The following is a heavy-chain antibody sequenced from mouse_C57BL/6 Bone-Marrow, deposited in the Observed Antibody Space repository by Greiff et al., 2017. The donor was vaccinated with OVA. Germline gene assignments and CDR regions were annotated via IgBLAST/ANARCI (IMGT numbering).Heavy chain of an antibody. V-gene: IGHV1-18*01. CDR1: GYTFTDYN. CDR2: INPNNGGT. D-gene: IGHD1-1*01. J-gene: IGHJ1*03. Sequence: VQLQQSGPELVKPGASVKIPCKASGYTFTDYNMDWVKQSHGKSLEWIGDINPNNGGTIYNQKFKGKATLTVDKSSITAYMELRSLTSEDTAVYYCARTGNFYYGSLWYFDVWGTGTTVTVSS. CDR3: ARTGNFYYGSLWYFDV.